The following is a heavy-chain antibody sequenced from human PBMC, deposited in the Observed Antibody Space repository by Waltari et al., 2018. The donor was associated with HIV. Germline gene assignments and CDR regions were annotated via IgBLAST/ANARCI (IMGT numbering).Heavy chain of an antibody. V-gene: IGHV3-33*01. D-gene: IGHD3-3*01. Sequence: QVHLVESGGGVVQPGRSLRLSCEASGFTFSSYDIHWVRQAPGKGLEWVAVVWFDGSNEYYADSVRGRFTISRDSSKNTVYLQMNSLRAEDTAVYYCTRDLVEMASTYYSYYGMDVWGQGT. J-gene: IGHJ6*02. CDR3: TRDLVEMASTYYSYYGMDV. CDR2: VWFDGSNE. CDR1: GFTFSSYD.